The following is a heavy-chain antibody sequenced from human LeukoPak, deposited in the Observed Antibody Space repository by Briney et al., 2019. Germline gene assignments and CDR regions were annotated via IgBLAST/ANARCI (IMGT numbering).Heavy chain of an antibody. J-gene: IGHJ5*02. Sequence: SVKVSFQASGGTFSSYTINWVRQAPGQGLEWMGRIIPILGTANYAQKFQGRVTITADKSTSTAYMELSSLRSEDTAVYCCARDAIVARGNWFDPWGQGTLVTVSS. CDR2: IIPILGTA. V-gene: IGHV1-69*08. CDR3: ARDAIVARGNWFDP. D-gene: IGHD2-15*01. CDR1: GGTFSSYT.